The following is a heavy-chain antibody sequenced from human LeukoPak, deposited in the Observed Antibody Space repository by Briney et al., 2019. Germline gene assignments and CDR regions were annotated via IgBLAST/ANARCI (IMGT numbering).Heavy chain of an antibody. D-gene: IGHD4-17*01. Sequence: SETLSLTCTVSGGSISSYYWSWIRQPPGKGLEWIGEINHGGSTNYNPSLKSRVTISVDTSKNQFSLKLNSVTAADTAVYYCARVVYGDSSKDFDYWGQGTLVTVSS. CDR1: GGSISSYY. V-gene: IGHV4-34*01. CDR3: ARVVYGDSSKDFDY. J-gene: IGHJ4*02. CDR2: INHGGST.